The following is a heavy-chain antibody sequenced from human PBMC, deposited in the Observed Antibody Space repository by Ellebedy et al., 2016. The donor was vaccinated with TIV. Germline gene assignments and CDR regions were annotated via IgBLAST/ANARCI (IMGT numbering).Heavy chain of an antibody. CDR3: ARALYSSGRRWFDP. D-gene: IGHD6-19*01. CDR1: GYTFTSYG. Sequence: AASVKVSCKASGYTFTSYGISWVRQAPGQGLEWMGWISAYNGNTNYAQKLQGRVTMTTDTSTSTAYMELRSLRADDPAVYYCARALYSSGRRWFDPWGQGTLVTVSS. J-gene: IGHJ5*02. CDR2: ISAYNGNT. V-gene: IGHV1-18*01.